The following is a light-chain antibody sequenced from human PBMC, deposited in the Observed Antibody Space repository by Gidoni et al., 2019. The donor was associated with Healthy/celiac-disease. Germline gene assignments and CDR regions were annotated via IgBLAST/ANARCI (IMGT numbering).Light chain of an antibody. V-gene: IGKV3-20*01. CDR3: QQYGSSPPYT. CDR1: QSVSSSY. J-gene: IGKJ2*01. CDR2: GAS. Sequence: EIVLTQSPGTLSLSPGERATLSCRASQSVSSSYLAWYQQEPGQAPRLLIYGASGRATGIPDRFSGSGSGTDFTLTISRLEPEDFAVYYCQQYGSSPPYTFGQXTKLEIK.